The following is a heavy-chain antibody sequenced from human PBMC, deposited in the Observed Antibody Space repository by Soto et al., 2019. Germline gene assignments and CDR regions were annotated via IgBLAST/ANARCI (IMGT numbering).Heavy chain of an antibody. CDR1: GDSITSGGFS. V-gene: IGHV4-30-2*01. D-gene: IGHD2-21*02. CDR2: IYHSGGT. CDR3: ARGGDYYFDS. J-gene: IGHJ4*02. Sequence: LSLTCAVSGDSITSGGFSWSWIRQPPGKGLEWIGYIYHSGGTYYNPSLKSRVTISINRSKNQFSLKMSSVTATDTAVYYCARGGDYYFDSWGQGTLVTVSS.